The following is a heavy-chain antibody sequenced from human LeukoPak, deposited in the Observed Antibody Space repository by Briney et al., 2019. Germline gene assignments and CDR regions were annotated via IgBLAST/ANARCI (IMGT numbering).Heavy chain of an antibody. CDR1: GGSISSCY. J-gene: IGHJ4*02. CDR2: IYYSGST. CDR3: ARAAVYYDFWSGYCNYFDY. Sequence: SETLSLTCTVSGGSISSCYWSWIRQPPGKGLEWIGYIYYSGSTNYNPSLKSRVTISVDTSKNQFSLKLSSVTAADTAVYYCARAAVYYDFWSGYCNYFDYWGQGTLVTVSS. V-gene: IGHV4-59*01. D-gene: IGHD3-3*01.